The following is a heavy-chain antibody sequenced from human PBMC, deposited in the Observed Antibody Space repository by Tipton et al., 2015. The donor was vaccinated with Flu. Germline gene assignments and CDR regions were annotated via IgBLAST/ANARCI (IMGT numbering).Heavy chain of an antibody. Sequence: TLSLTCTVSGGSFSNYYWNWIRQPPGKGLEWIGYIFYTGDTSYNPSLKSRVTISTETSKNQFSLKLTSATAADTAVYYCATLQAPPGPPSWGQGTLVTVSS. V-gene: IGHV4-59*07. CDR3: ATLQAPPGPPS. CDR1: GGSFSNYY. D-gene: IGHD6-13*01. CDR2: IFYTGDT. J-gene: IGHJ5*02.